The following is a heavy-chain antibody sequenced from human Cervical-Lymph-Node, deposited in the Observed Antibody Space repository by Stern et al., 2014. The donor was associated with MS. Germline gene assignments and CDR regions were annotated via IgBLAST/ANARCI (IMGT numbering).Heavy chain of an antibody. CDR1: GYTFTRYY. J-gene: IGHJ6*02. Sequence: VHLVESGADVKKPGASVKVSCKASGYTFTRYYIHWVRQAPGQGLEWMGIINPSGGSTSYAQKFQGRVTMTRDTSTSTVYMEQSSLRCEDTAVYYCAREVAGHRLGMMDVWGQGTTVTVSS. D-gene: IGHD6-19*01. CDR2: INPSGGST. CDR3: AREVAGHRLGMMDV. V-gene: IGHV1-46*01.